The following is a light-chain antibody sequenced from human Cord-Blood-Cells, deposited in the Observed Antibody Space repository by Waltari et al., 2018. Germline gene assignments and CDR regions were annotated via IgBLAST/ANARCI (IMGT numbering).Light chain of an antibody. CDR3: SSYTSSSTWV. V-gene: IGLV2-14*03. CDR2: DVS. CDR1: RRHVGGYNY. J-gene: IGLJ3*02. Sequence: SALTQPASVSGSPGQSITISCTGTRRHVGGYNYVSWYQQHPGKAPKPMIYDVSNRPSGVSNRFSGYKSGNTASLTISGLQAEDEADYYCSSYTSSSTWVFGGGTKLTVL.